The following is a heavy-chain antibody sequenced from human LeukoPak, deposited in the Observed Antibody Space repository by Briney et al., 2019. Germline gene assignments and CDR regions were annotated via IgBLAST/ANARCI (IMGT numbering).Heavy chain of an antibody. CDR2: IYTSGST. Sequence: PSETLSLTCTVSGGSISSGSYYWSWIRQPAGKGLEWIGRIYTSGSTNYNPSLKSRVTISVDTSKNQFSLKLSSVTAADTAVYYCARSGYFGVEDYWGQGTLVTVSS. D-gene: IGHD5-18*01. CDR3: ARSGYFGVEDY. J-gene: IGHJ4*02. CDR1: GGSISSGSYY. V-gene: IGHV4-61*02.